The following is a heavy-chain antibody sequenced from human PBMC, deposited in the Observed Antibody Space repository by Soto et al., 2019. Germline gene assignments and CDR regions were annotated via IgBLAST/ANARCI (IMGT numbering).Heavy chain of an antibody. CDR3: ARSPVRYITPFGEVPPSLDC. D-gene: IGHD3-3*01. V-gene: IGHV4-59*01. CDR2: TYYSGNT. CDR1: GGSITSFF. Sequence: PSETLSLTCSVSGGSITSFFWGWIRQPPGKGLEWIGKTYYSGNTHYNPSLKSRVTISVDLSKNQFSLELRSVTAADTAVYYCARSPVRYITPFGEVPPSLDCWGQGALVTVSS. J-gene: IGHJ4*02.